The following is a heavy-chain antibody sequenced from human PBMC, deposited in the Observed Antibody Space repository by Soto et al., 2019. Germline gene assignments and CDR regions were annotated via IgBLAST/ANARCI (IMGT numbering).Heavy chain of an antibody. Sequence: SETLSLTCTVSGGSISSGGYYWSWIRQHPGKGLEWIGYIYYSGSTYYNPSLKSRVTISVDTSKNQFSLKLSSVTAADTAVYYCARSTFGGVIVIVPYFDYWGQGTLVTVSS. CDR3: ARSTFGGVIVIVPYFDY. CDR2: IYYSGST. D-gene: IGHD3-16*02. J-gene: IGHJ4*02. V-gene: IGHV4-31*03. CDR1: GGSISSGGYY.